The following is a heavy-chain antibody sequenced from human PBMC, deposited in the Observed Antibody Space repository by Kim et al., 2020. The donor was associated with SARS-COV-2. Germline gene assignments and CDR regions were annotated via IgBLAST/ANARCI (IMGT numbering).Heavy chain of an antibody. J-gene: IGHJ3*02. CDR3: HQVRYCSGGSCLDAFDI. D-gene: IGHD2-15*01. CDR1: GFTFSSYS. CDR2: ISSSSSYI. V-gene: IGHV3-21*01. Sequence: GGSLRLSCAASGFTFSSYSMNWVRQAPGKGLEWVSSISSSSSYIYYADSVKGRFTISRDNAKNSLYLQMNSLRAEDTAVYYCHQVRYCSGGSCLDAFDIWGQGTMVTVSS.